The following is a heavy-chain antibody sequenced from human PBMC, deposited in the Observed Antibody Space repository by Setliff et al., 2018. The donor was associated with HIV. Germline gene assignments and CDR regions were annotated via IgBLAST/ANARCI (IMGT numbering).Heavy chain of an antibody. J-gene: IGHJ6*04. D-gene: IGHD3-10*01. CDR2: IKQDGSEK. Sequence: GGSLRLSCAASGSTFSNYWMSWVRQAPGKGPEWVANIKQDGSEKYYVESVKGRFTISRDNAKNSLYLQMNSLRVEDTAVYYCVRTGLELREVLSPGVWGTGTTVTVSS. CDR1: GSTFSNYW. CDR3: VRTGLELREVLSPGV. V-gene: IGHV3-7*03.